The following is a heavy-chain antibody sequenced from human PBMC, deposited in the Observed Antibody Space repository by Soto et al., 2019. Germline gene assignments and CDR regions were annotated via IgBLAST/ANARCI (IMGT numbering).Heavy chain of an antibody. CDR3: AKKLGSEVVVAATASLFYYYGMDV. D-gene: IGHD2-15*01. CDR1: GFTFSSYA. V-gene: IGHV3-23*01. Sequence: GGSLRLSCAASGFTFSSYAMSWVRQAPGKGLEWVSAISGSGGSTYYADSVKGRFTISRDNSKNTLYLQMNSLRAEDTAVYYCAKKLGSEVVVAATASLFYYYGMDVWGQGTTVTVSS. J-gene: IGHJ6*02. CDR2: ISGSGGST.